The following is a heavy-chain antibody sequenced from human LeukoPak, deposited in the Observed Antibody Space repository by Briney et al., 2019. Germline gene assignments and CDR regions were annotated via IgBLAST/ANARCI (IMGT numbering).Heavy chain of an antibody. J-gene: IGHJ4*02. CDR1: GFTFSGHW. D-gene: IGHD5-18*01. CDR2: INEDGSDS. V-gene: IGHV3-74*03. CDR3: ARDLSGITGYTYGRGIDY. Sequence: GGSLRLSCIASGFTFSGHWIHWVRQAPGMGLVWVSRINEDGSDSMYAESVKGRFTISRDNAKNTVYLQMNSLRAEDTAVYYCARDLSGITGYTYGRGIDYWGQGTLVTVSS.